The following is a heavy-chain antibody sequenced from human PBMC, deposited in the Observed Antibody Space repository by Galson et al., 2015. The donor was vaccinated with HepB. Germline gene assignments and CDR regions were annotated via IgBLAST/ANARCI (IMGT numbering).Heavy chain of an antibody. J-gene: IGHJ4*02. V-gene: IGHV4-59*01. Sequence: TLSLTCTVSGGLSSSYYLTWIRQPPGKGLEWIGNIYNSGTTSYNPSLESRVTISPDTSKNQFSLKLSSVTAADTAVYYCARVRYDYGHNEIDYWGQGTLVTVSS. CDR3: ARVRYDYGHNEIDY. CDR2: IYNSGTT. D-gene: IGHD4-17*01. CDR1: GGLSSSYY.